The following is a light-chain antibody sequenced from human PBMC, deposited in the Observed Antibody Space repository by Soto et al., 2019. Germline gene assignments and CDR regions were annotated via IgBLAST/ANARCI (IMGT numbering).Light chain of an antibody. V-gene: IGKV4-1*01. CDR1: QSVLYSSNNKNY. CDR3: QQYYSTPLT. CDR2: WAS. Sequence: DIVMTQSPDSLAVSLGERATINCKSSQSVLYSSNNKNYVAWYQQKPVQTPKLLIYWASTRESGVPDRFSGSGSGTDFTLTISSLQAEDVAVYYCQQYYSTPLTFGPGTKVDIK. J-gene: IGKJ3*01.